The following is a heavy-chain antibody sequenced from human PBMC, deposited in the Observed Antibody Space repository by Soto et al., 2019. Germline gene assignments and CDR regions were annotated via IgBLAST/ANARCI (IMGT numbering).Heavy chain of an antibody. V-gene: IGHV3-53*01. CDR1: GFTVGNNY. CDR2: IYSTGTT. J-gene: IGHJ4*02. CDR3: ANDGRGSGSHYNSFGY. Sequence: EVQLVESGGGLIQPGGSLKLSCAASGFTVGNNYMSWVRQAPGKGLEWVSLIYSTGTTKYADSVKGRFTVSRDNAKNTLYLQMNRLRAEDTAVYYCANDGRGSGSHYNSFGYWGQGTLVTVSS. D-gene: IGHD3-10*01.